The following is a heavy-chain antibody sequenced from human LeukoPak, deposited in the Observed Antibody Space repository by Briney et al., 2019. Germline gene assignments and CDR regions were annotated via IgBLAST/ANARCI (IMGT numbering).Heavy chain of an antibody. CDR1: GFTFSSYS. CDR3: ARDPPNCSGGSCPLDY. D-gene: IGHD2-15*01. CDR2: ISSSSSTI. J-gene: IGHJ4*02. V-gene: IGHV3-48*01. Sequence: GGSLRLSCAASGFTFSSYSMNWVRQAPGKGLEWVSYISSSSSTIYYADSVKGRFTISRDNAKNSLYLQMNSLRAEDTAVYYCARDPPNCSGGSCPLDYWGQGTLVTVSS.